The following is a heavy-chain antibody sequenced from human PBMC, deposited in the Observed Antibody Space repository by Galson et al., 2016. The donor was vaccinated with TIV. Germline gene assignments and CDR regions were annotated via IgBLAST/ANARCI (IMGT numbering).Heavy chain of an antibody. J-gene: IGHJ4*02. CDR1: GFSFSTYG. V-gene: IGHV3-23*01. Sequence: SLRLSCAASGFSFSTYGMHWVRQAPGKGLEWVSTISSSGGHTYYADSVKGRFTISRDNSKNALYVQINNLRAEDTAVYYCASRDIAVIPAAIVFDYWGQGTLVTVSS. D-gene: IGHD2-2*01. CDR3: ASRDIAVIPAAIVFDY. CDR2: ISSSGGHT.